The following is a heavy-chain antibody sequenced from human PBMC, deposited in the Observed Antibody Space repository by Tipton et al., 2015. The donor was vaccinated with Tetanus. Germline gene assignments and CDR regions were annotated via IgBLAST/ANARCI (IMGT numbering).Heavy chain of an antibody. CDR2: IYYSGST. CDR1: GGPISSYY. D-gene: IGHD6-13*01. CDR3: ARTPPPAAAGLYYYYYGMDV. V-gene: IGHV4-59*01. Sequence: GLVKPSETLSLTCTVSGGPISSYYWSWIRQPPGKGLEWIGYIYYSGSTNYNPSLKSRVTISVDTSKNQFSLKLSSVTAADPAVYSCARTPPPAAAGLYYYYYGMDVWGQGTTVTVSS. J-gene: IGHJ6*02.